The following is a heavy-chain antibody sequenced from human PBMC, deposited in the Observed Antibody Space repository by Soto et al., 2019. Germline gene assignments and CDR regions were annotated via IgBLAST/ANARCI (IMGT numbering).Heavy chain of an antibody. J-gene: IGHJ4*02. Sequence: SVKRACKAPGYTFTNHGTSWVRQAPGQGIEWVGWVSGYNDKTTSAQKCQGRVTMTTDTSTSTAYRGLRSLRSDDTTVYHRARVFYPFSYFYDYWRQGFVDGVTS. CDR2: VSGYNDKT. V-gene: IGHV1-18*04. CDR1: GYTFTNHG. CDR3: ARVFYPFSYFYDY.